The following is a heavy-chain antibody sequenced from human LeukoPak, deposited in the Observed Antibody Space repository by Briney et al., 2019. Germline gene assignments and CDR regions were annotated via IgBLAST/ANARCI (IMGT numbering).Heavy chain of an antibody. Sequence: GGSLRLSCAASGFTFSSYSMNWVRQAPGKGLERVSYISSSSNTIHYAESVKGRFTISRDNAKNSLYLQMNSLRAEDTAVYYCARGLSPYYYYYMDVWGKGTTVTVSS. CDR1: GFTFSSYS. CDR3: ARGLSPYYYYYMDV. CDR2: ISSSSNTI. V-gene: IGHV3-48*01. J-gene: IGHJ6*03.